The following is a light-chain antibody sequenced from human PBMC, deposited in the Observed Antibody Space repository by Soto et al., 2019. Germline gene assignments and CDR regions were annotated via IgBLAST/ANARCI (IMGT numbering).Light chain of an antibody. V-gene: IGKV1-12*01. CDR3: QQANSFPRT. J-gene: IGKJ3*01. CDR2: AAS. Sequence: DIQMTQSPSSVSASVGDRVTITCRATQGISSWVAWYQQKPGKAPKLLIYAASSLQSGVPSRFSGSGSGTDVTLTINNLQPEDFATYYCQQANSFPRTFGPGTKVDIK. CDR1: QGISSW.